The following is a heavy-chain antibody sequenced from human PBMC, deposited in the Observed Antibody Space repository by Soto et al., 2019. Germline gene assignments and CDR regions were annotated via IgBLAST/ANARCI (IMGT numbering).Heavy chain of an antibody. J-gene: IGHJ6*02. Sequence: GGSLRLSCAASGFTFSSYAMSWVRQAPGKGLEWVSAISGSGGSTYYADSVKGRFTISRDNSKNTLYLQMNSLRAEDTAVYYCASDSHDSSGYYEYYYYYGMDVWGQGTTVTVSS. CDR2: ISGSGGST. V-gene: IGHV3-23*01. D-gene: IGHD3-22*01. CDR1: GFTFSSYA. CDR3: ASDSHDSSGYYEYYYYYGMDV.